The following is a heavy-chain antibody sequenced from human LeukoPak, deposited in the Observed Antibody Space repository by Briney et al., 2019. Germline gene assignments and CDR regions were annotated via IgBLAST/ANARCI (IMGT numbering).Heavy chain of an antibody. Sequence: GGSLRLSCAASGFTFSVYAMSWVRQAPGKGLEWVSTISGSGGSTYYADSVKGRFTISRDNSKNTLYPQMNSLRVEDTAVYYCAKGGYRSGCWGEGTLVTVSS. CDR3: AKGGYRSGC. CDR1: GFTFSVYA. D-gene: IGHD6-25*01. V-gene: IGHV3-23*01. CDR2: ISGSGGST. J-gene: IGHJ4*02.